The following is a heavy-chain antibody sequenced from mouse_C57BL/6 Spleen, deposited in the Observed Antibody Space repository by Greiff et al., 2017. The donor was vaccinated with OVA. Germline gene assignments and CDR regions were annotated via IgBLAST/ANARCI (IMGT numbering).Heavy chain of an antibody. J-gene: IGHJ2*01. D-gene: IGHD1-1*01. V-gene: IGHV1-69*01. CDR2: IDPSDSYT. Sequence: VKLQQPGAELVMPGASVKLSCKASGYTFTSYWMHWVKQRPGQGLEWIGEIDPSDSYTNYNQKFKGKSTLTVDKSSSTAYMQLSSLTSEDSAVYYCARGGSRRLDYWGQGTTLTVSS. CDR3: ARGGSRRLDY. CDR1: GYTFTSYW.